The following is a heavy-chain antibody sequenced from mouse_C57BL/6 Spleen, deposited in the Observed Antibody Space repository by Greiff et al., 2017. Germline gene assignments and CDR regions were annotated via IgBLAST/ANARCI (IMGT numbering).Heavy chain of an antibody. Sequence: QVQLQQSGPGLVQPSQSLSITCTVSGFSLTSYGVHWVRQSPGKGLEWLGVIWSGGSTDYNAAFISSLSISKDNSKSQVFFKMNSLQADDTAIYYCARIYDGFPYAMDYWGQGTSVTVSS. J-gene: IGHJ4*01. D-gene: IGHD2-3*01. CDR1: GFSLTSYG. CDR2: IWSGGST. V-gene: IGHV2-2*01. CDR3: ARIYDGFPYAMDY.